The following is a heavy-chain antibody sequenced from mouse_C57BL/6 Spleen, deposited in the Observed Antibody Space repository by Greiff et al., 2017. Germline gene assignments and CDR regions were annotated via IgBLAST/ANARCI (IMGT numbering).Heavy chain of an antibody. CDR1: YFAFTASA. CDR2: FTMYSDAT. J-gene: IGHJ3*01. CDR3: ARRYSNYPFAY. Sequence: QVQLQQSGAELVRPGSSVKLSCKDSYFAFTASAMHWVTQSPGHGLEWIGSFTMYSDATEYSENFKGKATLTANTSSSTAYMELSSLTSEDSAVYYCARRYSNYPFAYWGQGTLVTVSA. D-gene: IGHD2-5*01. V-gene: IGHV1-49*01.